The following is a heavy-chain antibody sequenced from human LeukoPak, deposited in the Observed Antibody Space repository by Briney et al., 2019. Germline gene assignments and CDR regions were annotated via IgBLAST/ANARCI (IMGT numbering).Heavy chain of an antibody. CDR1: GGSISSGGYS. J-gene: IGHJ4*02. Sequence: SETLSLTCAVSGGSISSGGYSWSWIRQPPGKGLEWIGYIYYSGSTYYNPSLRSRVTISVDTSKNQFSLKLSSVTAADTAVYYCARDRHDYGGNSGYFDYWGQGTLVTVSS. CDR3: ARDRHDYGGNSGYFDY. V-gene: IGHV4-30-4*07. D-gene: IGHD4-23*01. CDR2: IYYSGST.